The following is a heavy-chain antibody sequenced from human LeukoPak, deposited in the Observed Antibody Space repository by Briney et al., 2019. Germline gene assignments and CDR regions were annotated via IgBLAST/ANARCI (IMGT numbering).Heavy chain of an antibody. CDR1: GFTFSSYG. D-gene: IGHD3-16*02. V-gene: IGHV3-30*18. CDR3: AKGPAPRLGEFSYHALVDY. J-gene: IGHJ4*02. Sequence: GRSLRLSCVASGFTFSSYGMHWVRQGPGKGLEWVGFISYDGSNENIADSVKGRFIISRDNSKNTLYLQMNSLRAEDTAVYYCAKGPAPRLGEFSYHALVDYWGQGTLVTVSS. CDR2: ISYDGSNE.